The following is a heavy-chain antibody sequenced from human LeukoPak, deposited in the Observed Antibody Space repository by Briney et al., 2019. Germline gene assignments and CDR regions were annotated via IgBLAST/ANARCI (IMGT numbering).Heavy chain of an antibody. CDR3: ARRTGSNFDY. CDR2: INHRGST. J-gene: IGHJ4*02. CDR1: GGTFSGYY. Sequence: PSETLSLTCAVYGGTFSGYYWSWIRQPPGKGLEWIGEINHRGSTNYNPSLKSRVTISVDTSKNQFSLKLSSVTAADTAVYYCARRTGSNFDYWGQGTLVTVSS. D-gene: IGHD4-11*01. V-gene: IGHV4-34*01.